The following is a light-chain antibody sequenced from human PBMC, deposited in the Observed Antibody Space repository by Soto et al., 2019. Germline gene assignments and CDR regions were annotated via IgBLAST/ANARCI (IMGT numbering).Light chain of an antibody. J-gene: IGKJ2*01. CDR2: LGF. CDR3: MQALQTPYT. V-gene: IGKV2-28*01. CDR1: QRLLHSNGNIF. Sequence: EIVMTQSPPSLTVTPGEPASISCSSSQRLLHSNGNIFLDWYLQKPGQSPQLLIYLGFNRASGVPDRVSGSGAGTDFTRKISRVEAEDAGVYYFMQALQTPYTFGQGTKLEIK.